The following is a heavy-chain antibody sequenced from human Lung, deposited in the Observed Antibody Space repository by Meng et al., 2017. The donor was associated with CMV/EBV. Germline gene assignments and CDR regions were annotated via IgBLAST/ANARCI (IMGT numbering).Heavy chain of an antibody. J-gene: IGHJ3*02. Sequence: GESLKISCAASGFTFSSYSMNWVRQAPGKGLEWVSYISSSSSYIYYADSVKGRFTISRDNAKNSLYLQMNSLRAEDKAVYYCARGCSSTSCYSDAFDIWGQGTMVTVSS. CDR2: ISSSSSYI. CDR1: GFTFSSYS. CDR3: ARGCSSTSCYSDAFDI. D-gene: IGHD2-2*01. V-gene: IGHV3-21*01.